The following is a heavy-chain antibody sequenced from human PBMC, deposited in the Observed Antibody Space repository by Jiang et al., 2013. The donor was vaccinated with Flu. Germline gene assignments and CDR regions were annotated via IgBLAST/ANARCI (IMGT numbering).Heavy chain of an antibody. D-gene: IGHD3-10*01. CDR2: INRGGGSTST. Sequence: QLVESGAEVGKPGASVKVSCKASGYTFTTYYMHWVRQAPGQGLEWMGIINRGGGSTSTSYAQKFQGRVTMTKDTSTSIVYMELSGLRSEDTAVYYCARDRDQYGSGSFDYWGQGTLVTVSS. CDR3: ARDRDQYGSGSFDY. J-gene: IGHJ4*02. CDR1: GYTFTTYY. V-gene: IGHV1-46*01.